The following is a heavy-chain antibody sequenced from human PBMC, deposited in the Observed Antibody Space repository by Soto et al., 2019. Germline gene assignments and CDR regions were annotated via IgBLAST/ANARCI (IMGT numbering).Heavy chain of an antibody. D-gene: IGHD2-21*02. CDR3: ARAVGHIVVVTHKRSYGMGV. Sequence: ASVKVSCKASGGTFSSYAISWVRQAPGQGLEWMGGIIPIFGTANYAQKFQGRVTITADESTSTAYMELSSLRSEDTAVYYCARAVGHIVVVTHKRSYGMGVWGQGTTVTVSS. CDR1: GGTFSSYA. J-gene: IGHJ6*02. CDR2: IIPIFGTA. V-gene: IGHV1-69*13.